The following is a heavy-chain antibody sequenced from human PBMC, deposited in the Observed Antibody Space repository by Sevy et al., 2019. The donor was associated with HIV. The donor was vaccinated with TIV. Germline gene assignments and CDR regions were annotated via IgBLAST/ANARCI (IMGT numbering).Heavy chain of an antibody. V-gene: IGHV1-18*01. CDR3: ARSMGGDAFDV. CDR2: LNPYSGNT. CDR1: GYIFTNYG. D-gene: IGHD3-16*01. J-gene: IGHJ3*01. Sequence: ASVKVSCKASGYIFTNYGIGWVRQAPGQGLEWVGWLNPYSGNTNYAQKFQDIVTMTTDTSTSTAYLEVRSLRSDDAAIFYCARSMGGDAFDVWGQGTMVTVSS.